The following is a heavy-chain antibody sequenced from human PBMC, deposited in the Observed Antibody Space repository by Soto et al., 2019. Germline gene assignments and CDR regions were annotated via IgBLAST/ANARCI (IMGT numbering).Heavy chain of an antibody. CDR1: GGSFTSNNW. CDR2: IYRTGSP. J-gene: IGHJ4*02. Sequence: QVQLQESGPGLVKPSGTLSLTCAVSGGSFTSNNWWTWVRQPPGQGLEWIGEIYRTGSPNYNPSLRSRGTLSLAKPENHSSLTATSLTAADTAVYCCARRATVTSVDYWGQGTLVTVSS. V-gene: IGHV4-4*01. D-gene: IGHD4-17*01. CDR3: ARRATVTSVDY.